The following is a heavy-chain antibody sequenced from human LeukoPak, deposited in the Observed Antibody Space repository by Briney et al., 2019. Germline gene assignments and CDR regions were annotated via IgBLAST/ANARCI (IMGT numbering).Heavy chain of an antibody. V-gene: IGHV3-64D*09. CDR2: IGTSGIST. CDR3: VKGQEVVYAPTFDY. J-gene: IGHJ4*02. Sequence: GGSLRLSCSASGFTFSTYAIHWVRQAPGKGLQYVSSIGTSGISTYYADSVTGRFTISRDNSKNSLYLQMSNLRPEDTAVHYCVKGQEVVYAPTFDYWGQGILVTVSS. CDR1: GFTFSTYA. D-gene: IGHD2-8*02.